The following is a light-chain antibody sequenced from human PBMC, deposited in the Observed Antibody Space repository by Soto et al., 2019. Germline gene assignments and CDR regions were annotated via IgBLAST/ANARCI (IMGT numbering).Light chain of an antibody. CDR2: LGS. V-gene: IGKV2-28*01. CDR1: QILLHSNGYNY. Sequence: DIVMTQSPLSRPVTPGEPASISFRSSQILLHSNGYNYLDWYLQKPGQSPQLLIYLGSNRASGVPDRFSGSGSGTDFTLKISRVEAEDVGVYYCMQALQTPLTFGGGTKVDIK. J-gene: IGKJ4*01. CDR3: MQALQTPLT.